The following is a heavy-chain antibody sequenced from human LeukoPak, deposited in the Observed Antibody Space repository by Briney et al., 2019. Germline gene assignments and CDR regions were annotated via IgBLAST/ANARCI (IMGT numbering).Heavy chain of an antibody. CDR3: ARGVGAAAGTGYYYYKDV. CDR1: VYTFTSYD. V-gene: IGHV1-8*01. J-gene: IGHJ6*03. Sequence: SVKVSCKASVYTFTSYDINWVRQATGQGLEWVGWMNPKSGNPGYAQKFQGRVTMTRNTSISTDYMELSSLRSEDTAVYYCARGVGAAAGTGYYYYKDVWGKGTTVTVSS. CDR2: MNPKSGNP. D-gene: IGHD6-13*01.